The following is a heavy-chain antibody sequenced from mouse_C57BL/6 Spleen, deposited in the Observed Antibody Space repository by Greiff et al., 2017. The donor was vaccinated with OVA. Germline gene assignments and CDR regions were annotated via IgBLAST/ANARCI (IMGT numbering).Heavy chain of an antibody. Sequence: DVKLVESGGGLVQPGGSLSLSCAASGFTFTDYYMSWVRQPPGKALEWLGFIRNKANGYTTEYSASVKGRFTISRDNSQSILYLQMNALRAEDSATYYCARYRCGYLDYWGQGTSVTVSS. CDR3: ARYRCGYLDY. D-gene: IGHD2-2*01. CDR2: IRNKANGYTT. CDR1: GFTFTDYY. V-gene: IGHV7-3*01. J-gene: IGHJ4*01.